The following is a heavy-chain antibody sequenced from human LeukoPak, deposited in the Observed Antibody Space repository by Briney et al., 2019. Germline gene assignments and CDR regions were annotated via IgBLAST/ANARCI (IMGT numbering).Heavy chain of an antibody. CDR1: GGSFSGYY. CDR2: INHSGST. Sequence: SETLSLTCAVYGGSFSGYYWSWIRQPPGKGLEWVGEINHSGSTNYNASLKSRVTITVDTSKNQFSLKLSSVTAADTAVYYCARGVDSGYVPYFDYWGQGTLVTVSS. V-gene: IGHV4-34*01. J-gene: IGHJ4*02. CDR3: ARGVDSGYVPYFDY. D-gene: IGHD5-12*01.